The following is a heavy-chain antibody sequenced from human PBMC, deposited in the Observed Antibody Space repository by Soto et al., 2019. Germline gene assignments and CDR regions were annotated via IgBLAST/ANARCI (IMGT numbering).Heavy chain of an antibody. Sequence: ASVKVSCKASGYTFTGYYMHWVRQAPGQGLEWMGWINPNSGGTNYAQKFQGWVTMTRDTSISTVYMELSRLRSDDTAVYYCARGAAPNYDFWSGYYSDYYYYGMDVWGQGTTVTVSS. D-gene: IGHD3-3*01. J-gene: IGHJ6*02. V-gene: IGHV1-2*04. CDR1: GYTFTGYY. CDR3: ARGAAPNYDFWSGYYSDYYYYGMDV. CDR2: INPNSGGT.